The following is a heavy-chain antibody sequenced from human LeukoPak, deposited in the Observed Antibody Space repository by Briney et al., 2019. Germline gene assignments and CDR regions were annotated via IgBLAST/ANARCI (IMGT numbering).Heavy chain of an antibody. CDR2: INHSGST. V-gene: IGHV4-34*01. J-gene: IGHJ4*02. CDR3: ARAIVTASQKYYFDY. CDR1: GGSFSGYY. Sequence: SETLSLTCAVYGGSFSGYYWGWIRQPPGKGLEWIGEINHSGSTNYNPSLKSRVTISVDTSKNQFSLKLSSVTAADTAVYYCARAIVTASQKYYFDYWGQGTLVTVSS. D-gene: IGHD2-21*02.